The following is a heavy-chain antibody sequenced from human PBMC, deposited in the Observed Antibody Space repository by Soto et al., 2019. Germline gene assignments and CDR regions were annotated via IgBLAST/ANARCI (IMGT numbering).Heavy chain of an antibody. CDR2: INPNGGST. CDR1: GYTLTNFY. D-gene: IGHD6-25*01. J-gene: IGHJ4*02. V-gene: IGHV1-46*03. CDR3: ARGLGSGDY. Sequence: QVQLVQSGAEVKKPGASVKVSCKASGYTLTNFYIHWVRQAPGQGLEWMGIINPNGGSTNYARNFQGRVTITRDTSTRTVYMDLSSLRSEDTAVYYCARGLGSGDYWGRGTLVTVSS.